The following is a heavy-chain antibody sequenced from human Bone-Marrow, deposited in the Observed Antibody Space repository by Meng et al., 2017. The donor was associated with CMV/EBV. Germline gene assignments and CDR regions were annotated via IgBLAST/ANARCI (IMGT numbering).Heavy chain of an antibody. Sequence: SETLSLTCTVSGYSISSGYYWGWIRQPPGKGLEWIGYIYYSGSTNYNPSLKSRVTISVDTSKNQFSLKLSSVTAADTAVYYCARAGVAAAGVFGFDYWGQGTLVTVSS. CDR1: GYSISSGYY. V-gene: IGHV4-61*01. CDR3: ARAGVAAAGVFGFDY. J-gene: IGHJ4*02. D-gene: IGHD6-13*01. CDR2: IYYSGST.